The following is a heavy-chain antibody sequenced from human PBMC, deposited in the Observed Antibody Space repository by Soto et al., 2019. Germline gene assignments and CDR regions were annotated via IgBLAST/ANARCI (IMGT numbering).Heavy chain of an antibody. CDR1: GFTVSSKY. CDR2: IYTVDTT. V-gene: IGHV3-66*01. J-gene: IGHJ6*03. Sequence: EVQLVESGGALVQPGGSLRLSRAASGFTVSSKYMSWVRQAPGRGLEWVPLIYTVDTTFYADSVKGRFTISRNNSKNTVYLQMNSLGDEDTVVYYGARDGLDCSGGRCFGVPTDVWGKGTTVTVSS. CDR3: ARDGLDCSGGRCFGVPTDV. D-gene: IGHD2-15*01.